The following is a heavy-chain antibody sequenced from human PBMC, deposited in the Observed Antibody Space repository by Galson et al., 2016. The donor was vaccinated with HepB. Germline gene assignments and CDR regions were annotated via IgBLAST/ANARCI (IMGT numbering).Heavy chain of an antibody. Sequence: SETLSLTCTVSGGSISSSFYYWGWIRQPPGKGLEWIRNIYYSWTTYYKPSLQSRVTISIDTSNNQFHLRLTSVTAADTAVYYCVRHQRDGLVNFWGQGTLVTVSS. CDR2: IYYSWTT. J-gene: IGHJ3*01. V-gene: IGHV4-39*01. CDR1: GGSISSSFYY. D-gene: IGHD3/OR15-3a*01. CDR3: VRHQRDGLVNF.